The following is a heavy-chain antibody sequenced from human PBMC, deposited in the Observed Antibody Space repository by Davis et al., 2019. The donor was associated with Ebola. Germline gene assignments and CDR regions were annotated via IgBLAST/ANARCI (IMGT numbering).Heavy chain of an antibody. V-gene: IGHV1-46*01. J-gene: IGHJ4*02. CDR2: INPSGGST. Sequence: ASVKVSCKASGYTFTSYYMHWVRQAPGQGLEWMGIINPSGGSTSYAQKFQGRVTITADESTSTAYMELSSLRSEDTAVYYCARMATTRYYFDYWGQGTLVTVSS. CDR3: ARMATTRYYFDY. D-gene: IGHD5-24*01. CDR1: GYTFTSYY.